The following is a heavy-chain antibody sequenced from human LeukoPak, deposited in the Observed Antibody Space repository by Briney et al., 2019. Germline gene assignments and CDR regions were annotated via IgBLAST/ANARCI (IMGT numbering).Heavy chain of an antibody. Sequence: ASVKVSCKVSGYTLTELSMHWVRQAPGKGLEWMGGFDPEDGETIYAQKFQGRVTMTEDTSTDTAYMELSNLRSEDTAVYYCATAKYYYDSSGYYHFDYWGQGTLVTVSS. CDR1: GYTLTELS. D-gene: IGHD3-22*01. CDR3: ATAKYYYDSSGYYHFDY. V-gene: IGHV1-24*01. J-gene: IGHJ4*02. CDR2: FDPEDGET.